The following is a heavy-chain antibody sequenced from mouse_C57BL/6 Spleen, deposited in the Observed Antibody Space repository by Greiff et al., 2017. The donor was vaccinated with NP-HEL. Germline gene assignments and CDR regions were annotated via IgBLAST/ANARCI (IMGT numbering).Heavy chain of an antibody. CDR2: IDPETGGT. Sequence: QVQLKQSGAELVRPGASVTLSCKASGYTFTDYEMHWVKQTPVHGLEWIGAIDPETGGTAYNQKFKGKAILTADKSSSTAYMELRSLTSEDSAVYYCTRWLQLRLLDYWGQGTTLTVSS. J-gene: IGHJ2*01. D-gene: IGHD3-2*02. V-gene: IGHV1-15*01. CDR1: GYTFTDYE. CDR3: TRWLQLRLLDY.